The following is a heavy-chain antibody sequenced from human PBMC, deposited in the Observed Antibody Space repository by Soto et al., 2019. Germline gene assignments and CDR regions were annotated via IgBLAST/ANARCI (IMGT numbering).Heavy chain of an antibody. CDR3: ARRPTFGEFLDY. CDR1: GGSISSSSYY. CDR2: IYYSGST. J-gene: IGHJ4*02. Sequence: QLQLQESGPGLVKPSETLSLTCTVSGGSISSSSYYWGWIRQPPGKGLEWIGSIYYSGSTYYNPSLKSRVTISVDTSKNQFSLKLSSVTAADTAVYYCARRPTFGEFLDYWGQGTLVTVSS. V-gene: IGHV4-39*01. D-gene: IGHD3-10*01.